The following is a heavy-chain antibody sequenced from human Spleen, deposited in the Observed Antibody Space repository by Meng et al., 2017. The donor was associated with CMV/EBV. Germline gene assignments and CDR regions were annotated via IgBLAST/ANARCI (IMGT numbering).Heavy chain of an antibody. CDR1: GYTFTSYA. CDR2: INTNTGNP. J-gene: IGHJ4*02. V-gene: IGHV7-4-1*01. Sequence: ASVKVSCKASGYTFTSYAMNWVRQAPGQGLEWMGWINTNTGNPTYAQGFTGRFVFSLDTSVSTAYLQICSLKAEDTAVYYCARGPSPSWARYFDYWGQGTLVTVSS. CDR3: ARGPSPSWARYFDY. D-gene: IGHD3-16*01.